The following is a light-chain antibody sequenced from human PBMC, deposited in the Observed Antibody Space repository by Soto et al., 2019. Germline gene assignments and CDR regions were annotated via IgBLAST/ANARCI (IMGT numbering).Light chain of an antibody. V-gene: IGKV3-15*01. Sequence: DIVMTQSPATLSVSPGERATLSCRASQSVRNNLAWYQQAPGQAPRLLIYGVSTRATGIPARFSGSGSGTEFTLTISNLQSEDFGVYYCQHYNKWPPWTVGQGTQGEIK. J-gene: IGKJ1*01. CDR3: QHYNKWPPWT. CDR2: GVS. CDR1: QSVRNN.